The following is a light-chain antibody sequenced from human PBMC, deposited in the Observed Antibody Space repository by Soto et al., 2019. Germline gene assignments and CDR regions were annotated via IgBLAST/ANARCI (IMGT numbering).Light chain of an antibody. J-gene: IGKJ4*01. CDR3: QESYSTPAVS. Sequence: DLKMTQSPSSLSASLGASVTITCXASENIDNYLNWYQHKPGKAPKLLIYATSTLQSGVPARFSGSGSGTEFTLTISSLQAEDFATYFCQESYSTPAVSFGGGTKVEI. CDR1: ENIDNY. CDR2: ATS. V-gene: IGKV1-39*01.